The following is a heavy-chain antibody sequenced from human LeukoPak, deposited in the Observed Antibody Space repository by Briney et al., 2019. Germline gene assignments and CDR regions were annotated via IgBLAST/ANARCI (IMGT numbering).Heavy chain of an antibody. J-gene: IGHJ4*02. CDR1: GGSISSGSYY. CDR2: IYTRGST. V-gene: IGHV4-61*02. D-gene: IGHD1-26*01. Sequence: SETLSLTCTVSGGSISSGSYYCSWIRQPAGKGLEWIGRIYTRGSTNYNPSLKSRVTISVDTSKNQFSLKLSSVTAADTAVYYCARDPPRGASDYWGQGTLVTVSS. CDR3: ARDPPRGASDY.